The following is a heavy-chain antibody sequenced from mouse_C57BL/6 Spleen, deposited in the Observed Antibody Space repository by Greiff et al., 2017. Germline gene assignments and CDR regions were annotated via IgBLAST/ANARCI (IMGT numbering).Heavy chain of an antibody. CDR3: ARSGTTVVGTAWFAY. CDR2: IDPNSGGT. V-gene: IGHV1-72*01. J-gene: IGHJ3*01. D-gene: IGHD1-1*01. Sequence: QVQLQQPGAELVKPGASVKLSCKASGYTFTSYWMHWVKQRPGRGLEWIGRIDPNSGGTKYNEKFKSKATLTVDKPSSTAYMQLSSLTSEDSAVDYCARSGTTVVGTAWFAYWGQGTLVTVSA. CDR1: GYTFTSYW.